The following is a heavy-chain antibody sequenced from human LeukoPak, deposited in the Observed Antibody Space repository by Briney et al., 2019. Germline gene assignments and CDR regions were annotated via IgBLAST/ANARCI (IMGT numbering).Heavy chain of an antibody. J-gene: IGHJ3*02. CDR1: GGSISSYY. Sequence: SETLSLTCSVSGGSISSYYWSWIRQPPGKGLDWIGYIYYSGSTNYNPSLKSRVTISVDTSKNQLSLKLSSVTAADTAVYYCARYNIIGVRGVIIKEAMWNAFDIWGQGTMVTVSS. CDR3: ARYNIIGVRGVIIKEAMWNAFDI. V-gene: IGHV4-59*01. CDR2: IYYSGST. D-gene: IGHD3-10*01.